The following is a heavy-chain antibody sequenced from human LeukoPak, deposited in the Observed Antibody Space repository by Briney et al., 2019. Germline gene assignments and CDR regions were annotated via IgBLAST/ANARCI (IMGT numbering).Heavy chain of an antibody. V-gene: IGHV1-69*13. J-gene: IGHJ3*02. D-gene: IGHD5-12*01. Sequence: ASVKVSCKTSGGTFSSYAFSWVRQAPGQGLEWMGGIIPMFGTTDQAQRFQGRVTISADESTSTAYMELSSLRSEDTAVYYCARGYSGYQDAFHIWGQGTMVTVSS. CDR3: ARGYSGYQDAFHI. CDR1: GGTFSSYA. CDR2: IIPMFGTT.